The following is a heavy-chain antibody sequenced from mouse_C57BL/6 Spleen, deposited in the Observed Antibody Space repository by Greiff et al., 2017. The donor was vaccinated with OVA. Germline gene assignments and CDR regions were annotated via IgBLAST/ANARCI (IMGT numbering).Heavy chain of an antibody. D-gene: IGHD2-4*01. V-gene: IGHV5-6*01. Sequence: EVKLQESGGDLVKPGGSLKLSCAASGFTFSSYGMSWVRQTPDKRLAWVATISSGGSYTYYPDSVKGRFTISRDNAKNTLYLQMSSLKSEDTAMYYCARHGGDYDGAWFAYWGQGTLVTVSA. CDR3: ARHGGDYDGAWFAY. CDR1: GFTFSSYG. CDR2: ISSGGSYT. J-gene: IGHJ3*01.